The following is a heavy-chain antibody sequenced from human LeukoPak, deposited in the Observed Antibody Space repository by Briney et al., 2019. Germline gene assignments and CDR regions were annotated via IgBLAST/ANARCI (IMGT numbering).Heavy chain of an antibody. CDR2: IYSDGSST. J-gene: IGHJ4*02. V-gene: IGHV3-74*01. Sequence: GGSLRLSCAASGFTFSSDWMHWVRQAPGKGLVWVSRIYSDGSSTTYADSVKGRFTISRDNAKNTLYLQMNSLRAEDTAVYYCARDPGIQLWYPLDYWGQGTLVTVSS. CDR1: GFTFSSDW. D-gene: IGHD5-18*01. CDR3: ARDPGIQLWYPLDY.